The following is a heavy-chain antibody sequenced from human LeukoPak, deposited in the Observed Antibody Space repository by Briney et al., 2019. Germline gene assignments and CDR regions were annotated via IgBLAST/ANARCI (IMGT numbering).Heavy chain of an antibody. J-gene: IGHJ4*02. Sequence: PGGSLRLSCAASGFIFSSYAMHWVRQAPGKGLEWVAVISYDGSNKYYADSVKGRFTISRDNSKNTLYLQMNSLRAEDTAVYYCAREPYYYDSSGAPYYWFDYWGQGTLVTVSS. CDR3: AREPYYYDSSGAPYYWFDY. D-gene: IGHD3-22*01. V-gene: IGHV3-30*04. CDR1: GFIFSSYA. CDR2: ISYDGSNK.